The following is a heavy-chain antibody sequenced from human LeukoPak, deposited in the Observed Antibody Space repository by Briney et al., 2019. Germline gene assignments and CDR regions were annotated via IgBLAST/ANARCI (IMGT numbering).Heavy chain of an antibody. CDR2: IIPIFGTA. Sequence: SVKVSCKASGGTFSSYAISWVRQAPGQGLEWMGGIIPIFGTANYAQKFQGRVTITADESTSTAYMELSSLRSEDTAVYYCARGVGYCSSTSCYGNDYWGQGTPVTVSS. V-gene: IGHV1-69*13. D-gene: IGHD2-2*01. CDR3: ARGVGYCSSTSCYGNDY. CDR1: GGTFSSYA. J-gene: IGHJ4*02.